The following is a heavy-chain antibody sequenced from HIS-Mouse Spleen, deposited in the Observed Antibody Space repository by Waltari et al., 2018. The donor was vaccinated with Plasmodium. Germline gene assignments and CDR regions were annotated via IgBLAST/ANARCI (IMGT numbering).Heavy chain of an antibody. J-gene: IGHJ4*02. CDR1: AFSFSSYG. CDR3: AKAQGVINFDY. V-gene: IGHV3-30*18. CDR2: ISYDGSNI. Sequence: QVQLVASGGVVVQPGRSLRRAFSASAFSFSSYGMHWVRQASGKGLGWVAVISYDGSNIYYADSVKGRFTISRDNSKNTLYLQMNSLRAEDTAVYYCAKAQGVINFDYWGQGTLVTVSS. D-gene: IGHD3-16*01.